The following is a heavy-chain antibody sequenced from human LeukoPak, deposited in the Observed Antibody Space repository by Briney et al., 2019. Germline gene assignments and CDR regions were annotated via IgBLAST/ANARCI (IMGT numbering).Heavy chain of an antibody. D-gene: IGHD6-13*01. CDR1: GFTFSSYS. CDR3: AKVEGSSSWYTLSFFVV. V-gene: IGHV3-48*01. J-gene: IGHJ4*02. CDR2: ISSSSSTI. Sequence: GGSLRLSCAASGFTFSSYSMNWVRQAPGKGLEWVSYISSSSSTIYYADSVKGRFTISRDNSKNTLYLQMNSLRAEDTAVYYCAKVEGSSSWYTLSFFVVWGQGTLVTVSS.